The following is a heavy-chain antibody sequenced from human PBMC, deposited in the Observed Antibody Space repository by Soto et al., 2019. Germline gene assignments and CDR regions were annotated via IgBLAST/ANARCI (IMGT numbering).Heavy chain of an antibody. CDR2: ISYDGSNK. V-gene: IGHV3-30*18. D-gene: IGHD6-13*01. CDR1: GFTFSSYG. CDR3: AKVAAAGTYRYYYYGMDV. Sequence: GGSLRLSCAASGFTFSSYGMHWVRQAPGKGLEWVAVISYDGSNKYYADSVKGRFTISRDNSKNTLYLQMNSLRAEDTAVYYCAKVAAAGTYRYYYYGMDVWGQGTTVTVSS. J-gene: IGHJ6*02.